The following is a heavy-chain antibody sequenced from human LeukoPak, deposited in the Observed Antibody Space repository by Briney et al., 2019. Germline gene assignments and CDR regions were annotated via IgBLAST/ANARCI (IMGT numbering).Heavy chain of an antibody. D-gene: IGHD1-1*01. V-gene: IGHV3-7*01. CDR2: IKHDGSEI. J-gene: IGHJ5*02. Sequence: PGGSLRLSCAASGFTFSSYWMTWVRQAPGKGLEWVANIKHDGSEINYVDSVKGRFTISRDNAKNSVYLQMNSLRAEDTAVYYCARDLGKVPWGTGTTSPWGQGTLVIVSS. CDR1: GFTFSSYW. CDR3: ARDLGKVPWGTGTTSP.